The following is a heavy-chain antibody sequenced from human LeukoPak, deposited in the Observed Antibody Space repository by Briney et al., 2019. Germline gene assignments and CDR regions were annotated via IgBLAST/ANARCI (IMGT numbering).Heavy chain of an antibody. Sequence: GGSLRLSCAASGFTFSSYSMNWVRQAPGKGLEWVSSISSSSSYIYYADSVKGRFTISRDNAKNSLYLQMNSLRAEDTAVYYCARLYSSGWYVLLDYWGQGTLVTVSS. D-gene: IGHD6-19*01. CDR3: ARLYSSGWYVLLDY. CDR2: ISSSSSYI. J-gene: IGHJ4*02. V-gene: IGHV3-21*01. CDR1: GFTFSSYS.